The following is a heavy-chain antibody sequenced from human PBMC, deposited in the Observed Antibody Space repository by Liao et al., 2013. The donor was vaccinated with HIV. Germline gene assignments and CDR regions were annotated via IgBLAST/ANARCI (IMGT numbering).Heavy chain of an antibody. CDR3: ARDTVSWATEQYLDY. CDR1: GGSISSGSYY. Sequence: QVQLQESGPGLVKPSQTLSLTCTVSGGSISSGSYYWSWIRQPAGKGLEWIGRIYTSGSTNYNPSLKSRVTISVDTSKNQFSLKLRSVTAADTAVYYCARDTVSWATEQYLDYWGQGTLVIVSS. CDR2: IYTSGST. D-gene: IGHD1-26*01. J-gene: IGHJ4*02. V-gene: IGHV4-61*02.